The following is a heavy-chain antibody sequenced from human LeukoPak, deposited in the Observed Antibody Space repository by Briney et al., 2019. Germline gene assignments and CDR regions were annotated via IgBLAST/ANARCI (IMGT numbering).Heavy chain of an antibody. Sequence: SETLSLTCTVSGGSISSNTYYWGWIRQPPGKGLEWIGTFYYSGSTYYNPSLKSRVTISVDTSKNQFSLKLSSVTAADTAVYYCARDYDSSVFYGMDVWGQGTTVTVSS. CDR2: FYYSGST. D-gene: IGHD3-22*01. J-gene: IGHJ6*02. CDR1: GGSISSNTYY. V-gene: IGHV4-39*02. CDR3: ARDYDSSVFYGMDV.